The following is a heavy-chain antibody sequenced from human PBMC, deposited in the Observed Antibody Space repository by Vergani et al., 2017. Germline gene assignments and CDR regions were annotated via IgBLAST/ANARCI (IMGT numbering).Heavy chain of an antibody. CDR3: ARDRWPICSGGSCYSDYYGMDV. Sequence: QVQLQESGPGLVKPSQTLSLTCTVSGGSISSGGYYWSWIRQHPGKGLEWIGYIYYSGSTYYNPSLKSRVTISVDSSKNQFSLKLSSVTAADTAVYYCARDRWPICSGGSCYSDYYGMDVWGQGTTVTVSS. CDR2: IYYSGST. V-gene: IGHV4-31*03. J-gene: IGHJ6*02. D-gene: IGHD2-15*01. CDR1: GGSISSGGYY.